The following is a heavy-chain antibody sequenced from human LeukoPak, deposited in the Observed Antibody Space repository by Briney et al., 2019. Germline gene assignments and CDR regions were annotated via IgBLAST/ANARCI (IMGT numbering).Heavy chain of an antibody. CDR3: ARDGDYGGNWDY. J-gene: IGHJ4*02. D-gene: IGHD4-23*01. CDR2: ISAYNGNT. V-gene: IGHV1-18*01. CDR1: GYTFTSNG. Sequence: ASVKVSFKASGYTFTSNGISWVRQAPGQGLEWMGWISAYNGNTNYPQKLKGRVNMATDTSTSTAYMKLRSLRSDDTTVYYCARDGDYGGNWDYWGQGTLVTVSS.